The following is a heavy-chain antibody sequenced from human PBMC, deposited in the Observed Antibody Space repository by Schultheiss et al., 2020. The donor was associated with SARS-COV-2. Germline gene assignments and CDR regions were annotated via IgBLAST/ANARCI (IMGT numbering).Heavy chain of an antibody. V-gene: IGHV3-30-3*01. CDR2: ISYDGSNK. J-gene: IGHJ6*02. CDR1: GFTFSSYA. Sequence: GGSLRLSCAASGFTFSSYAMHWVRQAPGKGLEWVAVISYDGSNKYYADSVKGRFTISRDNSKNTLYLQMNSLRAEDTAVYYCARDALIVVVPAVQVAFYYGMDVWGQGTTVTVSS. D-gene: IGHD2-2*01. CDR3: ARDALIVVVPAVQVAFYYGMDV.